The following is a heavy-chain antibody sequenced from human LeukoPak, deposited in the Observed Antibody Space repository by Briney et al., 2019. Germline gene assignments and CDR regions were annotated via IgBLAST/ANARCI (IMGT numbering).Heavy chain of an antibody. J-gene: IGHJ5*02. CDR1: GGSISSYY. CDR3: ARDYGDYVHYWFDP. D-gene: IGHD4-17*01. Sequence: SETLSLTCTVSGGSISSYYWSWIRQPPGKGLEWIGYIYYSGSTNYNPSLKSRATMSVDTSKNQFSLKLSSVTAADTAVYYCARDYGDYVHYWFDPWGQGTLVTVSS. V-gene: IGHV4-59*12. CDR2: IYYSGST.